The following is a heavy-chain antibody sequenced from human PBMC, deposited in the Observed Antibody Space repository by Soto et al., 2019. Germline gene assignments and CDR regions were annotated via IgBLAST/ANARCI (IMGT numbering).Heavy chain of an antibody. CDR1: GITLNNYG. CDR2: VNDSGGST. CDR3: ARGRQQQLYGTGNWFDP. D-gene: IGHD6-13*01. Sequence: GGSLRLSCAASGITLNNYGMNWVRQAPGKGLEWVSSVNDSGGSTYYADSVKGRFTISRDNSKNTLYLQMNSLRAEDTAVYYCARGRQQQLYGTGNWFDPWGQGTLVTVSS. J-gene: IGHJ5*02. V-gene: IGHV3-23*01.